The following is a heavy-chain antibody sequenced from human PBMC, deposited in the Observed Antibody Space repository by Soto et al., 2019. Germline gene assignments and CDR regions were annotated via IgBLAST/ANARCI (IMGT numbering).Heavy chain of an antibody. V-gene: IGHV4-31*03. D-gene: IGHD3-10*01. CDR1: GGSISSGAYY. CDR3: VRGVLS. Sequence: QVQLQESGPGLVKATQTLSLTCNVSGGSISSGAYYWTWIRQHPGKGLEWIGNIHHSGSTFYNPSLKSRVSISVDTSKHQFSLKLSSMTAADTAVYFCVRGVLSWGQGTLVTVSS. CDR2: IHHSGST. J-gene: IGHJ1*01.